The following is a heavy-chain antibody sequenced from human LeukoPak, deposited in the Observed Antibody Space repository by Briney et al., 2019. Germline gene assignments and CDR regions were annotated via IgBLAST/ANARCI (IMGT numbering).Heavy chain of an antibody. CDR2: VHLSGRT. J-gene: IGHJ4*02. Sequence: SGPTLVKPSGTLSLTCGVSGGSISSTNWWTWVRQPPGEGLEWIGEVHLSGRTNYNPSRESRVTMSVEMSENHISLKLTSVTAADTAVYYCAREGGPYRPLDYSGQGTLVTVSS. CDR3: AREGGPYRPLDY. V-gene: IGHV4-4*02. CDR1: GGSISSTNW.